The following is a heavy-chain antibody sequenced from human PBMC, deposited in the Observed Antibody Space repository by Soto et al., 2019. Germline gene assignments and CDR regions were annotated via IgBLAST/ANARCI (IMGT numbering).Heavy chain of an antibody. Sequence: ASVKVSCKASGYTFTSYYMHWVRQAPGQGLEWMGIINPSGGSTSYAQKFQGRVTMTRDTSTSTVYMELSSLRSEDTAVYYCARDHSYYYDSSGYYEVPYNLFDPCGQGTLVTVSS. CDR2: INPSGGST. D-gene: IGHD3-22*01. CDR1: GYTFTSYY. J-gene: IGHJ5*02. V-gene: IGHV1-46*01. CDR3: ARDHSYYYDSSGYYEVPYNLFDP.